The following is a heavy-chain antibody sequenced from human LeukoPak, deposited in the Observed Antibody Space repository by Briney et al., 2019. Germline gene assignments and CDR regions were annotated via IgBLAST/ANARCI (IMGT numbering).Heavy chain of an antibody. CDR2: IYYSGST. Sequence: SETLSLTCTVSGGSISSGGYYWSWIRQHPGKGLEWIGYIYYSGSTYYNPSLKSRVTISVDTSKNQFSLELSSVTAADTAVYYCARDILGYFDYWGQGTLVTVSS. V-gene: IGHV4-31*03. CDR3: ARDILGYFDY. D-gene: IGHD1-26*01. J-gene: IGHJ4*02. CDR1: GGSISSGGYY.